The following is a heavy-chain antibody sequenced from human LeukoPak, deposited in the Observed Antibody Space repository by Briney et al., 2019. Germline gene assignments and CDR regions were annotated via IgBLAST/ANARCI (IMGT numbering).Heavy chain of an antibody. D-gene: IGHD5-12*01. V-gene: IGHV3-53*01. J-gene: IGHJ3*02. CDR2: IYSGGST. CDR3: ARAVGYSGYVGAFDI. Sequence: GGSLRLSCAASGFIVSSNYMSWVRQAPGKGLEWVSVIYSGGSTYYADSVKGRFTISRDNSKNTLYLQMNSLRAEDTAVYYCARAVGYSGYVGAFDIWGQGTMVTVSS. CDR1: GFIVSSNY.